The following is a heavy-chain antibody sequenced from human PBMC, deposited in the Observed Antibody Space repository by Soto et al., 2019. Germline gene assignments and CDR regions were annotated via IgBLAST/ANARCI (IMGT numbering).Heavy chain of an antibody. Sequence: SETLSLTCTVSGGSISSSSYYWGWIRQPPGKGLEWIGSIYYSGSTYYNPSLKSRVTISVDTSKNQFSLKLSSVTAADTAVYYCHITVAGKGPLNDYWGQGTLVTVSS. CDR1: GGSISSSSYY. V-gene: IGHV4-39*01. D-gene: IGHD6-19*01. CDR3: HITVAGKGPLNDY. CDR2: IYYSGST. J-gene: IGHJ4*02.